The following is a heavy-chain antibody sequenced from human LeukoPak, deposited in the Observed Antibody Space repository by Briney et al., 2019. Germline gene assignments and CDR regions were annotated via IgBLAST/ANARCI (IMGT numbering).Heavy chain of an antibody. Sequence: PGGSLTLSCAASGFTFGNFAMRWVRQAPGKGLEWVAAISGISGSTTIYAGSVKGRFTVSRDNSKSTLSLQMNSLRAEDTAVYYCARSWNVDWFASWGQGTLVTVSS. D-gene: IGHD1-1*01. CDR1: GFTFGNFA. CDR2: ISGISGSTT. J-gene: IGHJ5*01. V-gene: IGHV3-23*01. CDR3: ARSWNVDWFAS.